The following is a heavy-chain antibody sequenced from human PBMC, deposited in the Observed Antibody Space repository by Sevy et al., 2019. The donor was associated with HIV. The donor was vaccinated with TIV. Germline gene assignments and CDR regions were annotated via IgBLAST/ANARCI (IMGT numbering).Heavy chain of an antibody. J-gene: IGHJ6*02. CDR3: ARGDVDTAMVTTRYYYGMDV. Sequence: GGSLRLSCAASGFTFSSYDMHWVRQAPGKGLEWVAVISDDGSNKYYADSVKGRFTISRDNSKNTLYLQMNSLRAEDTAVYYCARGDVDTAMVTTRYYYGMDVWGQGSTVTVSS. V-gene: IGHV3-30-3*01. CDR2: ISDDGSNK. D-gene: IGHD5-18*01. CDR1: GFTFSSYD.